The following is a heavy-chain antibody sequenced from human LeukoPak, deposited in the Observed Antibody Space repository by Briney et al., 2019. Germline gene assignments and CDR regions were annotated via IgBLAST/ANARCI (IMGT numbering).Heavy chain of an antibody. V-gene: IGHV4-39*01. Sequence: SETLSLTCSVSGASISSSNYYWAWIRQPPGKGLEWIGSIYHSGRTYYNPSLKSRVTISVDTSKNQFSLKLSSVTAADTAVYYCARPDYDSSGTDYWGQGTLVTVSS. D-gene: IGHD3-22*01. CDR1: GASISSSNYY. J-gene: IGHJ4*02. CDR3: ARPDYDSSGTDY. CDR2: IYHSGRT.